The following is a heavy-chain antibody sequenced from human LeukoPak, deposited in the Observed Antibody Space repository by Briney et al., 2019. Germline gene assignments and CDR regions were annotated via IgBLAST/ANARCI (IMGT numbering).Heavy chain of an antibody. V-gene: IGHV4-39*01. CDR2: IYYSGST. CDR3: ARHFDYYGSGSYDY. J-gene: IGHJ4*02. Sequence: SETLSLTCTVSGGSISSSSYYWGWIRQPPGKGLEWIGSIYYSGSTYYNPSLKSRVTISVDTSKNQFSLKLSSVAAADTAVYYCARHFDYYGSGSYDYWGQGTLVTVSS. CDR1: GGSISSSSYY. D-gene: IGHD3-10*01.